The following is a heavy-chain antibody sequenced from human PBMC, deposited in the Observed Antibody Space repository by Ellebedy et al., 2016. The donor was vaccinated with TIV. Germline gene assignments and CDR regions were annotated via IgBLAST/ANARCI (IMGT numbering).Heavy chain of an antibody. CDR1: GGSISSYY. V-gene: IGHV4-30-4*01. Sequence: MPSETLSLTCTVSGGSISSYYWSWLRQPPGKGLEWIGYIYYTGSTYYNPSLKSRVVMSVDTSKNQFSLKVSYVTAADTAVYYCARDRTGEDWFDPWGQGTLVTVSS. J-gene: IGHJ5*02. CDR2: IYYTGST. CDR3: ARDRTGEDWFDP.